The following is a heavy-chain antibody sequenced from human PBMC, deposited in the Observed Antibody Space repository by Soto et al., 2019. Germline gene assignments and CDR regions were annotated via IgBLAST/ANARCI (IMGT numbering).Heavy chain of an antibody. Sequence: GGSLRLSCAASGFTFSSYGMHWVRQAPGKGLEWVAVIWYDGSNKYYADSVKGRFTISRDNSKNTLYLQMNSLRAEDTAVYYCARADYIWGSYRYIGVDYWGQGTLVTVSS. J-gene: IGHJ4*02. CDR1: GFTFSSYG. CDR2: IWYDGSNK. D-gene: IGHD3-16*02. V-gene: IGHV3-33*01. CDR3: ARADYIWGSYRYIGVDY.